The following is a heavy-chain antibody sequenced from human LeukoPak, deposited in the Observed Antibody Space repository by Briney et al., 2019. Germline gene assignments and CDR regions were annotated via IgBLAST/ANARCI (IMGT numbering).Heavy chain of an antibody. D-gene: IGHD3-22*01. V-gene: IGHV3-23*01. CDR2: ISGSGGST. J-gene: IGHJ4*02. CDR3: AKGDSSGYLTDY. CDR1: GFTFISYW. Sequence: GGSLRLSCAASGFTFISYWMHWVRQAPGKGLEWVSAISGSGGSTYYADSVKGRFTISRDNSKNTLYLQMNSLRAEDTAVYYCAKGDSSGYLTDYWGQGTLVTVSS.